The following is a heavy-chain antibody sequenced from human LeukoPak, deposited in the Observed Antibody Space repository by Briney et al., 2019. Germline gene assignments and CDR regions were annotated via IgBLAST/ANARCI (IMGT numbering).Heavy chain of an antibody. Sequence: SETLSLTCTVSGGSISSSSYYWGWIRQPPGKGLEWIGSIYYSGSTHYNPSLKSRVTISVDTSKNQFSLKLSSVTAEDTAVYYCARDRNTDFWSGYYTNYFDYWGQGTLVIVSS. CDR1: GGSISSSSYY. J-gene: IGHJ4*02. D-gene: IGHD3-3*01. CDR2: IYYSGST. CDR3: ARDRNTDFWSGYYTNYFDY. V-gene: IGHV4-39*07.